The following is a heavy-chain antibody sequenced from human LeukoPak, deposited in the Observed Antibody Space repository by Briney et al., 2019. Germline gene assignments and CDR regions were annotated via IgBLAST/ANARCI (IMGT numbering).Heavy chain of an antibody. V-gene: IGHV3-9*01. CDR1: GFTFDDYA. J-gene: IGHJ5*02. Sequence: PGGSLRLSCAASGFTFDDYAMHWVRQAPGKGLEWVSGISWNSGSIGYADSVKGRFTISRDNAKNSLYLQMNSLRAEDTALYYCARDRGSSWFDPWGQGTLVTVSS. D-gene: IGHD6-13*01. CDR2: ISWNSGSI. CDR3: ARDRGSSWFDP.